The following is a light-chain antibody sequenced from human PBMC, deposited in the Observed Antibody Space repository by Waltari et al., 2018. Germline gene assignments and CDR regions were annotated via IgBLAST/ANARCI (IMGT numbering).Light chain of an antibody. CDR1: PSLLHSDGYNY. V-gene: IGKV2-28*01. J-gene: IGKJ1*01. CDR3: MQALQTPWT. CDR2: LGS. Sequence: DIVMTQSPLSLPVTPGEPASISCRSSPSLLHSDGYNYLDWYLQKAGQSPQLLIYLGSNRASGVPDRFSGSGAGTDFTLKISRVEAEDVGVYYCMQALQTPWTFGQGTKVEIK.